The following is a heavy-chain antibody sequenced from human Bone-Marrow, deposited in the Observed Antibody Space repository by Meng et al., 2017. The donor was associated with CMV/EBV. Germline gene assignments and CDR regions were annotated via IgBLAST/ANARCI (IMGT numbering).Heavy chain of an antibody. CDR2: IYYTGIT. CDR3: TRSPRSSSSPFDY. CDR1: GGSISSYY. Sequence: SETLSLTCTVSGGSISSYYWSWIRQPPGKRLEWIGYIYYTGITNYNSSLKGRVTISVDTSKNQFSLKLTSVTAADTAVYYCTRSPRSSSSPFDYWGQGTLATVSS. D-gene: IGHD6-6*01. J-gene: IGHJ4*02. V-gene: IGHV4-59*01.